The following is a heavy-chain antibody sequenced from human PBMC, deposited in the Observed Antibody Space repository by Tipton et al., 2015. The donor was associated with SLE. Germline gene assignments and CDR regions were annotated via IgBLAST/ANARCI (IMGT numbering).Heavy chain of an antibody. D-gene: IGHD3-3*01. V-gene: IGHV3-23*03. CDR1: GFTFNTYA. Sequence: SLRLSCAASGFTFNTYAMSWVRQAPGKGLEWLSVIYSPGGTHYADSVTGRFTISRDNSKNTLYLQMNSLRAEDTAVYYCARGYDFWSGSLPGYWGQGTLVTVSS. CDR3: ARGYDFWSGSLPGY. J-gene: IGHJ4*02. CDR2: IYSPGGT.